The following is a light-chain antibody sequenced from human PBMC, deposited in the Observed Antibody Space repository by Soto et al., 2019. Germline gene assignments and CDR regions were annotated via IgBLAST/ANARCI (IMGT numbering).Light chain of an antibody. Sequence: QSLLTQPASLSGSPGQSITISCTGTSSDVGGYNYVSWYQHHPGKAPKLIIYDVSNRPSGVSIRFSGSKSDNTASLTISGLQPEDEADYHCSSYTTSNTRQIVFGTGTKVTVL. CDR3: SSYTTSNTRQIV. J-gene: IGLJ1*01. V-gene: IGLV2-14*03. CDR2: DVS. CDR1: SSDVGGYNY.